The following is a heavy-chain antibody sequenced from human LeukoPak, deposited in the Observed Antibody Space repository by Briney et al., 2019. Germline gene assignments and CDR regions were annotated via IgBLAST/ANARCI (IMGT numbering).Heavy chain of an antibody. V-gene: IGHV3-7*01. CDR3: ARLSAYYYGSYFYYYMDV. CDR1: GFSFSSYW. Sequence: PGGSLRLSCEGSGFSFSSYWMTWVRQLPGKGPEWVANIRQDESERYFADSVKGRFTISRDNAKKSVYLYMSSLRAEDTALYYCARLSAYYYGSYFYYYMDVWGKGTTVTVSS. CDR2: IRQDESER. J-gene: IGHJ6*03. D-gene: IGHD3-10*01.